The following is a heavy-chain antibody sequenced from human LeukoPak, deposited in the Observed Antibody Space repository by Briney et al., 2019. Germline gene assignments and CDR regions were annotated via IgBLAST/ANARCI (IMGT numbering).Heavy chain of an antibody. CDR2: ISGSGGST. V-gene: IGHV3-23*01. D-gene: IGHD5-18*01. Sequence: PGGSLRLSCAASGFTFSSYAMSWVRQAPGKGLEWVSAISGSGGSTYYADSVKGRFTISRDNSKNTLYLQMNSLRAEGTAVYYCAKGYSGYSYGYYFDYWGQGTLVTVSS. CDR3: AKGYSGYSYGYYFDY. J-gene: IGHJ4*02. CDR1: GFTFSSYA.